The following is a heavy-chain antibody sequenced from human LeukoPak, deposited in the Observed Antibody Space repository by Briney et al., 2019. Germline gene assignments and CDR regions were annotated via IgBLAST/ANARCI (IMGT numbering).Heavy chain of an antibody. J-gene: IGHJ4*02. CDR3: ASSFWSGSLDY. D-gene: IGHD3-3*01. CDR1: GGSVSSGSYY. Sequence: SETLSLTCTVSGGSVSSGSYYWSWIRQPPGKGLEWIGYIYYSGSTNYNPSLKSRVTISVDTSKNQFSLKLSSVTAADTAVYYCASSFWSGSLDYWGQGTLVTVSS. V-gene: IGHV4-61*01. CDR2: IYYSGST.